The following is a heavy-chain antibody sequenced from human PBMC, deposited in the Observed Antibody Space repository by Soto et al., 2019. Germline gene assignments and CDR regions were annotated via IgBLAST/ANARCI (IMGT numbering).Heavy chain of an antibody. CDR1: GFTFTSSA. V-gene: IGHV1-58*01. J-gene: IGHJ4*02. CDR2: IVVGSGNT. CDR3: AAGLRDGRTMIVVNFDY. D-gene: IGHD3-22*01. Sequence: SVKVSCKASGFTFTSSAVQWVRRARGQRLEWIGWIVVGSGNTNYAQKFQERVTITRDMSTSTAYMELSSLRSEDTAVYYCAAGLRDGRTMIVVNFDYWGQGTLVTVSS.